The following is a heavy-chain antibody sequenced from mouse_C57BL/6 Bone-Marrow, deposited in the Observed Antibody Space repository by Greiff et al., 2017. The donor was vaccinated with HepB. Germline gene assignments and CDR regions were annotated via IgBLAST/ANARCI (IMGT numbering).Heavy chain of an antibody. CDR3: ARVGWLLRYFYV. CDR1: GYTFTSYW. Sequence: QVQLQQPGAELVKPGASVKLSCKASGYTFTSYWMHWVKQRPGQGLEWIGMIHPNSGSNNYNEKFKSKATLTVDNSTSTAYMQLSSLTSEDSAVYYCARVGWLLRYFYVWGTGTTVTVSS. J-gene: IGHJ1*03. V-gene: IGHV1-64*01. CDR2: IHPNSGSN. D-gene: IGHD2-3*01.